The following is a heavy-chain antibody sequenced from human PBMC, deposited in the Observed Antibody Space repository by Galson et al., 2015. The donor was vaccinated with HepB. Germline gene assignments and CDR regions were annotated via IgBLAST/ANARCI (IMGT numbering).Heavy chain of an antibody. J-gene: IGHJ5*02. CDR3: ARHDTDFWSGSGNWFDP. CDR2: IGPRASNN. D-gene: IGHD3-3*01. Sequence: QSGAEVKKPGESLRISCQGFGYTLTTYWISWVRQMPGKGLEWMGRIGPRASNNKYSPSFQGHVTMSVDKSINTAYLQWSSLKASDTAMYYCARHDTDFWSGSGNWFDPWGQGTLVTVSS. V-gene: IGHV5-10-1*01. CDR1: GYTLTTYW.